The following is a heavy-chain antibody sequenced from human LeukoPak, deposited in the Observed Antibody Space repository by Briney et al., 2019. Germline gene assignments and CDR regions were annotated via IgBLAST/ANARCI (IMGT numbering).Heavy chain of an antibody. D-gene: IGHD3-16*01. V-gene: IGHV4-59*01. CDR3: TRGAGWLIDY. J-gene: IGHJ4*02. CDR2: FYNSGRS. Sequence: PSETLSLTCTVSDDSISDYYRGWIRQPPGKGLEWIGYFYNSGRSTYNPSLKSRITISADTSKNHFSLKLNSVTTADTAVYYCTRGAGWLIDYWGQGILVTVSS. CDR1: DDSISDYY.